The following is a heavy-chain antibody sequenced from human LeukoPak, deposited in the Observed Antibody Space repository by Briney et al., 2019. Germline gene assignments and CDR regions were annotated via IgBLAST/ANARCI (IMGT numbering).Heavy chain of an antibody. CDR3: ARDFTY. CDR1: GFTFSDHS. V-gene: IGHV3-72*01. CDR2: TRNKANSYST. Sequence: GGSLRLSCAASGFTFSDHSMDWVRQAPGKGLEWVGRTRNKANSYSTEYAASVKGRFTISRDDSKNSLYLQMNSLKTEDTAVYYCARDFTYWGQGTLVTVSS. J-gene: IGHJ4*02. D-gene: IGHD3-16*01.